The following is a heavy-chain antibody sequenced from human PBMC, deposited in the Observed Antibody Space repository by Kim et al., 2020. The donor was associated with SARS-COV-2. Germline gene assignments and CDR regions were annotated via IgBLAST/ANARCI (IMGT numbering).Heavy chain of an antibody. Sequence: SVKVSCKASGGTFSSYAISWVRQAPGQGLEWMGRIIPILGIANYAQKFQGRVTITADKSTSTAYMELSSLKSEDTAVYYCASPPVVPAAIRGGMDAFDIWGQGTMVTVSS. CDR1: GGTFSSYA. CDR2: IIPILGIA. CDR3: ASPPVVPAAIRGGMDAFDI. D-gene: IGHD2-2*01. J-gene: IGHJ3*02. V-gene: IGHV1-69*04.